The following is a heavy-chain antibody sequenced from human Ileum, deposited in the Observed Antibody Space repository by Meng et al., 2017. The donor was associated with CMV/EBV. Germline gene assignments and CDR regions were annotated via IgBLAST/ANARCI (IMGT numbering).Heavy chain of an antibody. CDR3: ARGHYDSF. CDR2: ISRDNTYT. D-gene: IGHD3-22*01. Sequence: QVSLVESGGDLVKPGGSLRLSCGASGFSFSDFHMNWIRQAPGKGPEWVSFISRDNTYTNYADSVKGRFTISRDNAKNLLFLQMNGLRVEDTALYYCARGHYDSFWGRGTLVTVSS. V-gene: IGHV3-11*06. CDR1: GFSFSDFH. J-gene: IGHJ4*02.